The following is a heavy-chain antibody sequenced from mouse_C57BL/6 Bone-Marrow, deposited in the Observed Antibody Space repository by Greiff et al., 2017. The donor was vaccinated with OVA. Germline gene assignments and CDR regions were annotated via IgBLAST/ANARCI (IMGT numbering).Heavy chain of an antibody. CDR1: GYTFTDYE. CDR3: TRSLWLRRWFAY. J-gene: IGHJ3*01. V-gene: IGHV1-15*01. Sequence: QVQLQQSGAELVRPGASVTLSCKASGYTFTDYEMHWVKQTPVHGLEWIGAIDPETGGTAYNQKFKGKAILTADKSSSTAYMALRSLTSEDSAVYYCTRSLWLRRWFAYWGQGTLVTVSA. D-gene: IGHD2-2*01. CDR2: IDPETGGT.